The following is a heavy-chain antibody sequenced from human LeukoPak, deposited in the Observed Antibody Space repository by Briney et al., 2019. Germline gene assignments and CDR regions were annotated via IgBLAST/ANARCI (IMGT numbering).Heavy chain of an antibody. D-gene: IGHD1-14*01. CDR1: GLTMSNHG. Sequence: GGSLRLSCEGLGLTMSNHGMNWVRQAPGKGREWVAGISSSGASSFGPTYYADSVKGRFTISRDNFRNTVYLQLNSLTARDTAVYYCAKAGRYTFDYWGQGTLVTVSS. V-gene: IGHV3-23*01. J-gene: IGHJ4*02. CDR3: AKAGRYTFDY. CDR2: ISSSGASSFGPT.